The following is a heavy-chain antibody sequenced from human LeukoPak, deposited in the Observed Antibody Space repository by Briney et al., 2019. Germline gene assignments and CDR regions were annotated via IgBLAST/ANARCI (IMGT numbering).Heavy chain of an antibody. Sequence: GRSLRLSCAGSGFTFSSYAMSWVRQAPGKGLEWVSAISGSGDSTYYVDSVRGRFTISRDNSKNTLYLQMNSLRAEDTAVYYCAKGSAGGRPYYFDYWGQGTLVPVSS. D-gene: IGHD6-13*01. J-gene: IGHJ4*02. CDR1: GFTFSSYA. CDR3: AKGSAGGRPYYFDY. V-gene: IGHV3-23*01. CDR2: ISGSGDST.